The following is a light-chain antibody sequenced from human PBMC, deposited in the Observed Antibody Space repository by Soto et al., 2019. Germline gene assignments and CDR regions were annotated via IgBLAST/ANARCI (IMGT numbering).Light chain of an antibody. Sequence: SYELTQPPSVSVAPGQTATITCGGDNIGSKSVHWYQQKPGQAPVLVVHDDSDRPSGIPERFSGSNSGKTVTLTISRVEAGDEADYYCQVWDSSTDHYVFGIGTKLTVL. CDR1: NIGSKS. V-gene: IGLV3-21*02. CDR3: QVWDSSTDHYV. J-gene: IGLJ1*01. CDR2: DDS.